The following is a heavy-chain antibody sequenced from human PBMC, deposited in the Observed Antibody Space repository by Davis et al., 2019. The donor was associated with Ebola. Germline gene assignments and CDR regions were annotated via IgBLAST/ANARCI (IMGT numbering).Heavy chain of an antibody. CDR2: ITNGRDAI. D-gene: IGHD3/OR15-3a*01. V-gene: IGHV3-48*02. J-gene: IGHJ4*02. Sequence: PGGSLRLSCAASGFVFSDFSMNWVRQAPGKGLEWITYITNGRDAIHYADSVKGRFTVSRDNAKNSVFLQMSSLRDEDSAVYYCARDRFFAFDFWSQGVHVSVSS. CDR3: ARDRFFAFDF. CDR1: GFVFSDFS.